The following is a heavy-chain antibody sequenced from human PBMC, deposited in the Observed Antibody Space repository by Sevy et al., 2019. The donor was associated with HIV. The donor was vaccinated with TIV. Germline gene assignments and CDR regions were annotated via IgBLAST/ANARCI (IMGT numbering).Heavy chain of an antibody. V-gene: IGHV1-2*02. D-gene: IGHD3-22*01. CDR2: INPNSGGT. CDR3: ARTPNVSSEYYFDY. CDR1: GYTFTGYY. J-gene: IGHJ4*02. Sequence: ASVKVSCKASGYTFTGYYMHWVRQAPGQGLEWMGWINPNSGGTNYSRKFQGRVTMTRDTSISTAYMELSRLRSDDTAVYYCARTPNVSSEYYFDYWGQGTLVTVSS.